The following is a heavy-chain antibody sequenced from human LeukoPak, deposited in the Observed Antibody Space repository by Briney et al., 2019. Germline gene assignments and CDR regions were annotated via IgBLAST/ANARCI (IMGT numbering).Heavy chain of an antibody. CDR1: GYTFTSYG. J-gene: IGHJ4*02. D-gene: IGHD3-22*01. V-gene: IGHV1-18*01. Sequence: GASVKASCKASGYTFTSYGISWVRQAPGQGLEWMGWISAYNGNTNYAQKLQGRVTMTTDTSTSTAYMELRSLRSDDTAVYYCARVYYYDSSGFIADYWGQGTLVTVSS. CDR2: ISAYNGNT. CDR3: ARVYYYDSSGFIADY.